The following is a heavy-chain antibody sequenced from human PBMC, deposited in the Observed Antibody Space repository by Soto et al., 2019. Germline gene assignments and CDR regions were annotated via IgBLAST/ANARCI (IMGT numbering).Heavy chain of an antibody. Sequence: SLRLSFATSGFTVDDYAMHWVRQIPGKGLEWVSGINWNSETVGYADSVKGRFTISRDSAKNSLYLQMTTLRPEDTALYFCARDQDLGGYDLRPMYGLDVWGQGTTVTAP. D-gene: IGHD5-12*01. V-gene: IGHV3-9*01. CDR2: INWNSETV. J-gene: IGHJ6*02. CDR3: ARDQDLGGYDLRPMYGLDV. CDR1: GFTVDDYA.